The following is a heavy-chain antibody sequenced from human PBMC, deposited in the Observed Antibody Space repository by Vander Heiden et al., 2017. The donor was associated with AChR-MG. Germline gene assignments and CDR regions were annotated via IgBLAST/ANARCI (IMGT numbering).Heavy chain of an antibody. CDR1: GVTFKSHV. D-gene: IGHD3-10*01. Sequence: QVQLEQSGAAVKKPGSSVKISCKASGVTFKSHVISWVRQAPGQGLEWMGGFIPILGTTIYSQKFQGRVAITADGATNTGYMELSSLTSEDTAIYYCASGRGRNEEILVGDYFGPQYYYLDVWGKGTTVTVSS. J-gene: IGHJ6*03. CDR3: ASGRGRNEEILVGDYFGPQYYYLDV. CDR2: FIPILGTT. V-gene: IGHV1-69*01.